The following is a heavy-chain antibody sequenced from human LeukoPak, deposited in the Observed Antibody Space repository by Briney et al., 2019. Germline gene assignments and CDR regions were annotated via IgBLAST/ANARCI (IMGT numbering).Heavy chain of an antibody. V-gene: IGHV3-49*03. CDR1: GSTFGDYA. CDR2: IRSKAYGGTT. J-gene: IGHJ4*02. D-gene: IGHD1-26*01. CDR3: TRVGAPGMVDY. Sequence: GGSLRLSCTASGSTFGDYAMSWFRQAPGKGLEWVGFIRSKAYGGTTEYAASVKGRFTISRDDSKSIAYLQMNSLKTEDTAVYYCTRVGAPGMVDYWGQGTLVTVSS.